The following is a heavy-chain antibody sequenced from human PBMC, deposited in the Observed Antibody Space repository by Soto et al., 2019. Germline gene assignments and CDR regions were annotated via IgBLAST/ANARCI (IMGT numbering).Heavy chain of an antibody. V-gene: IGHV4-31*03. CDR2: IYYSGST. CDR1: GGSISSGGYY. D-gene: IGHD4-4*01. CDR3: ASGYDYSNFWFDP. J-gene: IGHJ5*02. Sequence: SETLSLTCTVSGGSISSGGYYWSWIRQHPGKGLEWIGYIYYSGSTYYNPSLKSRVTISVDTSKNQFSLKLSSVTAADTAVYYCASGYDYSNFWFDPWGQGTLVTVSS.